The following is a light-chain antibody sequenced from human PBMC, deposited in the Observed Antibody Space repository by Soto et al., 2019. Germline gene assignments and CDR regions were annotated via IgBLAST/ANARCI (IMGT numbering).Light chain of an antibody. V-gene: IGLV2-14*01. CDR1: SSDVGNYNY. CDR3: SSYTTISTLV. CDR2: DVS. J-gene: IGLJ2*01. Sequence: QSVLTQPASVPGSPGQSITISCTGTSSDVGNYNYVSWYQQHPGKAPKLMIYDVSNRPSGVSDRFSGSKSGNTASLTISGLQAEDEADYYCSSYTTISTLVFGGGTKVTVL.